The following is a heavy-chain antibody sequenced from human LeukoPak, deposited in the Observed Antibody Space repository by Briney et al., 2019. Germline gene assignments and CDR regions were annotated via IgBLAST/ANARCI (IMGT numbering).Heavy chain of an antibody. CDR1: GVSISSYY. D-gene: IGHD3-10*01. CDR2: IYFSGST. J-gene: IGHJ4*02. V-gene: IGHV4-59*12. Sequence: SETLSLTCTVSGVSISSYYWSWLRQPPGKGLEGIGYIYFSGSTNYNPSLKSRVTISVDTSKTQFSLTLSSVTAADTAVYYCARRGRRGDYWGQGTLVTVSS. CDR3: ARRGRRGDY.